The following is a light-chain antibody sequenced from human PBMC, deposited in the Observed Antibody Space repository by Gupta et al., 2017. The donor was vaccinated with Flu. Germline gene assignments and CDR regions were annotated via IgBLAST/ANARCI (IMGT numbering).Light chain of an antibody. Sequence: SMGERATINCRSRQNIFYSSNNNNYLAWYRQKPGQSPELLITWGSTREPAVPDTFTGGRSGTDFTLTISSLQAEDVAVYFCQLDDSSRMTFGPGTKVEIK. J-gene: IGKJ3*01. CDR3: QLDDSSRMT. CDR1: QNIFYSSNNNNY. CDR2: WGS. V-gene: IGKV4-1*01.